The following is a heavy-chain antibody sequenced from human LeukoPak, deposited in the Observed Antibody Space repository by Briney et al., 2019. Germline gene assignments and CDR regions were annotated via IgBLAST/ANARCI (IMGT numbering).Heavy chain of an antibody. D-gene: IGHD3-3*01. CDR3: ARDRDKFWSGSQV. V-gene: IGHV3-30*03. CDR1: GFTFSSYG. Sequence: GKSLRLSCAASGFTFSSYGIHRVRQAPGKGLEWVAVISYDGSNKYYAGSVKGRFTISRDNSKSTLYLQMNSLRTEDTAVYYCARDRDKFWSGSQVWGQGTLVTVSS. J-gene: IGHJ4*02. CDR2: ISYDGSNK.